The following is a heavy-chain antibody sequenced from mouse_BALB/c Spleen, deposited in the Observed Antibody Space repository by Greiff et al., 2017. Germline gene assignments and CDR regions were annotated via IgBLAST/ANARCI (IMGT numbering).Heavy chain of an antibody. CDR1: GFTFSSYA. J-gene: IGHJ3*01. CDR3: ARGDDYDRMFAY. Sequence: DVMLVESGGGLVKPGGSLKLSCAASGFTFSSYAMSWVRQTPEKRLEWVASISSGGSTYYPDSVKGRFTISRDNARNILYLQMSGLRSEDTAMYYCARGDDYDRMFAYWGQGTLVTVSA. CDR2: ISSGGST. V-gene: IGHV5-6-5*01. D-gene: IGHD2-4*01.